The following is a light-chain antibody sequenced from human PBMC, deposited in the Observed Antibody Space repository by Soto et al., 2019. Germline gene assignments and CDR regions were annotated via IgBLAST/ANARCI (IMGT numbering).Light chain of an antibody. CDR3: QVWDRTSDHWV. CDR2: DDN. J-gene: IGLJ3*02. CDR1: NIGSKG. Sequence: SYVLTQPPSVSVAPGQTARITCGGNNIGSKGVHWYQQKPGQAPVLVVHDDNDRPSGIPGRFSGSNSGNTATLTIRRVEAGDEADYYCQVWDRTSDHWVFGGGTKLTVL. V-gene: IGLV3-21*02.